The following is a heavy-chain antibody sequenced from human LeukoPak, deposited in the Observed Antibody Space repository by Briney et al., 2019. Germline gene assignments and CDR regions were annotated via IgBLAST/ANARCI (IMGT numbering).Heavy chain of an antibody. D-gene: IGHD2-2*01. CDR2: IYYSGST. CDR1: GGSISSYY. J-gene: IGHJ4*02. V-gene: IGHV4-59*08. Sequence: SETLSLTCTVSGGSISSYYWSWIRQPPGKGLEWIGYIYYSGSTNYNPPLKSRVTISVDTSKNQFSLKLSSVTAADTAVYYCARQLGYCSSTSCYADKVDYWGQGTLVTVSS. CDR3: ARQLGYCSSTSCYADKVDY.